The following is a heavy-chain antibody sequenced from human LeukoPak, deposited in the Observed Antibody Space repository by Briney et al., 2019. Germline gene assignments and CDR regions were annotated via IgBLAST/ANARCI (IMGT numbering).Heavy chain of an antibody. V-gene: IGHV4-59*01. D-gene: IGHD5-24*01. Sequence: SETLSLTCPVSGGSISNYYYWTWIRQPPGKGLEWVGYVYYTGSTNFNPSLKSRVTMSLDTSRNQFSLKLTSLTAADTAVYYCARGAMATTPFFDYWGQGTLVTVSS. J-gene: IGHJ4*02. CDR1: GGSISNYY. CDR2: VYYTGST. CDR3: ARGAMATTPFFDY.